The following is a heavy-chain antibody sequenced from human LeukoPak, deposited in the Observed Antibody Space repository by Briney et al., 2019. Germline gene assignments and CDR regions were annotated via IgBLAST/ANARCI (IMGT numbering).Heavy chain of an antibody. D-gene: IGHD3-10*01. CDR1: GGAFSGYY. Sequence: SETLSLTCAVDGGAFSGYYWSWIRQPPGKGLEWIGEINHSGSTNYNPSLKSRVTISVDTSKNQFSLKLSSVTAADTAVYFCARQNYGSAPLRYWGQGTLVTVSS. J-gene: IGHJ4*02. CDR2: INHSGST. V-gene: IGHV4-34*01. CDR3: ARQNYGSAPLRY.